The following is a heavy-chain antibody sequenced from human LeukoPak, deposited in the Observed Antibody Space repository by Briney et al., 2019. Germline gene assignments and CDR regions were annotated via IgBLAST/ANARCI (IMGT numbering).Heavy chain of an antibody. CDR3: ARSASRYFDWFDY. V-gene: IGHV5-51*01. Sequence: GESLKISCKGSGYSFTNYWIGWVRQMPGKGLEWMGIIYPGDSDTRYIPSFQGQVTISADKSINTAYLQWSSLKASDTAIYYCARSASRYFDWFDYWDQGTLVTVSS. D-gene: IGHD3-9*01. J-gene: IGHJ4*02. CDR1: GYSFTNYW. CDR2: IYPGDSDT.